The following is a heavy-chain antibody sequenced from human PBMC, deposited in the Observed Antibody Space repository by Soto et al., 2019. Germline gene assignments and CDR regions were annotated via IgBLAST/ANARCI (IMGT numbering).Heavy chain of an antibody. CDR3: AREDDGGDRDYYGLDV. V-gene: IGHV4-30-4*08. D-gene: IGHD2-21*02. CDR2: FHYTGSI. CDR1: GGSISSEYYH. J-gene: IGHJ6*02. Sequence: SEPLSLTCIVSGGSISSEYYHWTWIRQSPGKGLEWIGYFHYTGSIMYNPSFKSRLTLALDTSKNQFSLQLTSVTAADTAVYFCAREDDGGDRDYYGLDVWGQGTTVTVSS.